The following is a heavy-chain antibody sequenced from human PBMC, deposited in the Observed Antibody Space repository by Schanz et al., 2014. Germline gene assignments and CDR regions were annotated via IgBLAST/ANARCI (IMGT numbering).Heavy chain of an antibody. D-gene: IGHD3-10*01. J-gene: IGHJ6*02. CDR2: IHSTGGTT. Sequence: QVRLVQSGAEAREPGASVKLSCKASGFTFSSYYMHWVRQAPGQGLEWMGIIHSTGGTTSHAQKFQGGVAMTRDTSTSTVYMELSSLRSEDTAVYYCATDYARGGSHYYYSYGMDVWGQGTTVTVSS. CDR1: GFTFSSYY. V-gene: IGHV1-46*01. CDR3: ATDYARGGSHYYYSYGMDV.